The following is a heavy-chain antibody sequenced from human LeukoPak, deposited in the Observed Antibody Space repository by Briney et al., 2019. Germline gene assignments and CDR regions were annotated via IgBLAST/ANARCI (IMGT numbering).Heavy chain of an antibody. CDR2: IGYDGSNK. Sequence: GGSLRLSCAASGFTFSGYGMHWVRQAPGKGLEWVAFIGYDGSNKYYADSVKGRFTISRDNSKNTLYLQMNSLRAEDTAVYYCARVDYYGSGSYYAHAFDIWGQGIMVTVSS. V-gene: IGHV3-30*02. D-gene: IGHD3-10*01. J-gene: IGHJ3*02. CDR1: GFTFSGYG. CDR3: ARVDYYGSGSYYAHAFDI.